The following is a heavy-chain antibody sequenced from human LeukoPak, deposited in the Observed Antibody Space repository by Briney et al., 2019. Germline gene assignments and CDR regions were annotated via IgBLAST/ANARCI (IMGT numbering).Heavy chain of an antibody. V-gene: IGHV5-10-1*01. CDR3: ARQGEVGYCSSTSCPLRY. D-gene: IGHD2-2*01. Sequence: GESLKISCKGSGYSFTSYWISWGRQMPGKGVGWMGRIDPSDSYTNYSPSFQGHVTISADKSISTAYLQWSSLKASDTAMYYRARQGEVGYCSSTSCPLRYWGQGTLVTVSS. J-gene: IGHJ4*02. CDR1: GYSFTSYW. CDR2: IDPSDSYT.